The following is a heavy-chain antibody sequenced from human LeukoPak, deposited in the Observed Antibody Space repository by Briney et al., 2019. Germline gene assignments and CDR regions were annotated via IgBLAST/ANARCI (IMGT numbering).Heavy chain of an antibody. V-gene: IGHV3-21*01. Sequence: GGSLRLSCAASGFTFSSYSMNWVRQAPGKWLEWVSSISTSSSYIYYADSVKGRFTISRDNAKNSLYLQMNSLRAEDTAVYYCARQRGDILTGYYMPRGFDYWGQGTLVTVSS. D-gene: IGHD3-9*01. CDR3: ARQRGDILTGYYMPRGFDY. CDR2: ISTSSSYI. CDR1: GFTFSSYS. J-gene: IGHJ4*02.